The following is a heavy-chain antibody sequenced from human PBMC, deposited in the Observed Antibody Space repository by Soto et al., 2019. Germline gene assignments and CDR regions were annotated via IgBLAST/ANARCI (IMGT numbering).Heavy chain of an antibody. CDR2: ISGSGGSP. D-gene: IGHD2-8*01. J-gene: IGHJ4*02. CDR1: GFSFSTYT. Sequence: PGGSLRLSCAASGFSFSTYTMSWVRRAPGNGLEWVSAISGSGGSPSYADSVQGRFTISRDNPKKTLYLQMNSLRAEDTAVYYCAKARCTTSNCYVPDYWGQGTLVTVSS. CDR3: AKARCTTSNCYVPDY. V-gene: IGHV3-23*01.